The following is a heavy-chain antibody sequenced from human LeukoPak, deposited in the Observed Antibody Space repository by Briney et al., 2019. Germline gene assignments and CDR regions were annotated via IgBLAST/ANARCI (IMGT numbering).Heavy chain of an antibody. CDR2: ISWNSGSI. D-gene: IGHD6-13*01. CDR3: ARDIGGGYEYYYGMDV. CDR1: GFTFDDYA. V-gene: IGHV3-9*01. Sequence: PGGSLRLSCAASGFTFDDYAMHWVRQAPGKGLEWVSGISWNSGSIGYADSVKGRFTISRDNAKNSLYLQMNSLRAEDTAVYYCARDIGGGYEYYYGMDVWGQGTTVTVSS. J-gene: IGHJ6*02.